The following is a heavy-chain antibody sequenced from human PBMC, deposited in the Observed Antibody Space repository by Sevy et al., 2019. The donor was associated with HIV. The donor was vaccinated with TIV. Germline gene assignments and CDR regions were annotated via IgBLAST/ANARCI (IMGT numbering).Heavy chain of an antibody. V-gene: IGHV3-11*01. CDR1: GFTFSDYY. CDR2: ISSSGSTI. CDR3: ARDALYGDYGPRGYFDY. J-gene: IGHJ4*02. Sequence: GGSLRLSCAASGFTFSDYYMSWIRQAPGKGLEWVSYISSSGSTIYYADSVKGRFTISRDNAKNSQYLQMNSLRAEDTAVYYCARDALYGDYGPRGYFDYWGQGTLVTVSS. D-gene: IGHD4-17*01.